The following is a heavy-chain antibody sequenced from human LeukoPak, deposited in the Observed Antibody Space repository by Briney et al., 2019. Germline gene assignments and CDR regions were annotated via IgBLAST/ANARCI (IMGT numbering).Heavy chain of an antibody. J-gene: IGHJ6*03. D-gene: IGHD3-3*01. V-gene: IGHV1-18*01. Sequence: ASVKVSCKASGYTFTSYGISWVRQAPGQGLEWMGWISAYNGNTNYAQKLQGRVTMTTDTSTSTAYMELRSLSSDDTAVYYCALGVVIVPYYYYYYMDVWGKGTTVTVSS. CDR2: ISAYNGNT. CDR3: ALGVVIVPYYYYYYMDV. CDR1: GYTFTSYG.